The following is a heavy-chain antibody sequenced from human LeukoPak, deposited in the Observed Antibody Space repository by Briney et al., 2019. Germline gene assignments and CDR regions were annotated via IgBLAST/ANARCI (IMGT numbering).Heavy chain of an antibody. J-gene: IGHJ4*02. CDR3: ARVPIIRGVPDY. D-gene: IGHD3-10*01. V-gene: IGHV4-30-2*01. Sequence: SDTLSLTCTVSGHSHSLGDSYWPWIRQPQGWGLEWNEYIYYSGSTYYNPSLKSRVTISVDMSKNQFSLKLSSVTAADTAVYFCARVPIIRGVPDYWGQGTLVTVSS. CDR2: IYYSGST. CDR1: GHSHSLGDSY.